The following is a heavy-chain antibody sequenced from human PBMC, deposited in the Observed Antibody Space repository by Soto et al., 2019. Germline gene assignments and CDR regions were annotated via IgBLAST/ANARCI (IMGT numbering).Heavy chain of an antibody. Sequence: QVPLVQTGPEVKKPGSSVKVSCKASGGTFYSYVITWVRQAPGQGLEWMGGIIPIFNTTNYAQKFQGRITLTADESARTAYMELNSLRSEDTAVYYCARGIVTGTTSNYYYYGMDVWGQGTTVTVSS. CDR2: IIPIFNTT. CDR3: ARGIVTGTTSNYYYYGMDV. V-gene: IGHV1-69*12. CDR1: GGTFYSYV. D-gene: IGHD1-1*01. J-gene: IGHJ6*02.